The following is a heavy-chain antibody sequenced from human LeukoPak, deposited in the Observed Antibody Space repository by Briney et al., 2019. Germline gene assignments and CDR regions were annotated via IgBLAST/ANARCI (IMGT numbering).Heavy chain of an antibody. CDR2: IYYSGST. CDR1: GGSISSYY. CDR3: ARSQGRAYFDY. V-gene: IGHV4-59*01. Sequence: SETLSLTCTVSGGSISSYYWSWIRQPPGKGLEWIGYIYYSGSTNYNPSLKSRVTISVDTSKNQFSLKLSSVTAADTAVYYCARSQGRAYFDYWGQGTLVTVSS. J-gene: IGHJ4*02.